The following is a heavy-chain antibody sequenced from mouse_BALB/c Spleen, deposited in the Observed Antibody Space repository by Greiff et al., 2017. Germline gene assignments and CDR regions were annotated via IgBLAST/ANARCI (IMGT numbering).Heavy chain of an antibody. J-gene: IGHJ3*01. V-gene: IGHV5-9-4*01. CDR3: ARDGPEGAY. CDR2: ISSGGSYT. Sequence: DVMLVESGGGLVKPGGSLKLSCAASGFTFSSYAMSWVRQSPEKRLAWVAEISSGGSYTYSPDTVTGRFTISRDNAKNTLYLEMSSLRSEDTAMYYCARDGPEGAYWGQGTLVTVSA. CDR1: GFTFSSYA.